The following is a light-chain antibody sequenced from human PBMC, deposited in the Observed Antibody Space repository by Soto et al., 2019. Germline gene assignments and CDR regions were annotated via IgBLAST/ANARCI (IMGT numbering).Light chain of an antibody. CDR2: DAS. V-gene: IGKV3-11*01. CDR3: QQRSNWPPIT. J-gene: IGKJ5*01. Sequence: EIVLTQSPATLSLSPGERATLSCMVSQSVSSYLAWYQQKPGQAPRLLIYDASNRATGIPARFSGSGSGTDFTLTISSLEPEDFAVYYCQQRSNWPPITFGQGTRLENK. CDR1: QSVSSY.